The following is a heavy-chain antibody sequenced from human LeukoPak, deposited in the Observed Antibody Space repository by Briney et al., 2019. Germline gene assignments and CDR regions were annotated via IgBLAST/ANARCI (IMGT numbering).Heavy chain of an antibody. CDR1: GYTFTSYA. CDR3: ARVVPGPTVTTGVDY. J-gene: IGHJ4*02. D-gene: IGHD4-17*01. V-gene: IGHV1-18*01. Sequence: GASVKVSCKAFGYTFTSYAISWVRQAPGQGLEWMGWISGYNGNTNYAQKLQGRVTMTTDTSTSTAYMELRSLRSDDTAVYYCARVVPGPTVTTGVDYWGQGTLVTVSS. CDR2: ISGYNGNT.